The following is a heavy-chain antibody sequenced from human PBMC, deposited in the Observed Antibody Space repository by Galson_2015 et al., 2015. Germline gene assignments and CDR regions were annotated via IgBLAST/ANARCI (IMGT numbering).Heavy chain of an antibody. CDR3: AKVHAYSNHFDY. V-gene: IGHV3-30*18. CDR1: GFTFSSYG. Sequence: SLRLSCAASGFTFSSYGMHWVRQAPGKGLEWVAVITYDGSNKYYADSVKGRFTISRDNSKNTLYLQMNSLRAEDTAVYYCAKVHAYSNHFDYSGQGTLLTVSS. CDR2: ITYDGSNK. J-gene: IGHJ4*02. D-gene: IGHD4-11*01.